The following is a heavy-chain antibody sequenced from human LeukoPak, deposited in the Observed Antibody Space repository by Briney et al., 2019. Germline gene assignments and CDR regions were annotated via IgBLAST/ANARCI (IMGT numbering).Heavy chain of an antibody. V-gene: IGHV4-59*08. CDR2: IYYSGST. Sequence: PSETLSLTCAVSGGSISSYYWSWIRQPPGKGLEWIGYIYYSGSTNYNPSLKSRVTISVDTSKNQFSLKLSSVTAADTAVYYCARGDCSSTSCLFFDYWGQGTLVTVSS. CDR3: ARGDCSSTSCLFFDY. J-gene: IGHJ4*02. CDR1: GGSISSYY. D-gene: IGHD2-2*01.